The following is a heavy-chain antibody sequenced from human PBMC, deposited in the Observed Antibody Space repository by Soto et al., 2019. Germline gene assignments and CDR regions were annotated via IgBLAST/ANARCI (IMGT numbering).Heavy chain of an antibody. D-gene: IGHD3-22*01. V-gene: IGHV1-58*01. CDR1: LFTLSSSA. CDR2: IVAGSGNT. Sequence: SVKVSCKTSLFTLSSSAVQWVRQARGQRLEWIGWIVAGSGNTHYAQRFQERVTLTRDMSTSTAYLELSSLRSEDTAVYYCAADPYYYDSSNYYSFDHWGQGTPVTVYS. CDR3: AADPYYYDSSNYYSFDH. J-gene: IGHJ4*02.